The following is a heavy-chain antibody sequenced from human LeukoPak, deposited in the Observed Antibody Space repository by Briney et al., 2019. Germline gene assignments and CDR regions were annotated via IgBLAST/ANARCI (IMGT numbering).Heavy chain of an antibody. CDR3: ARTYYDSSGYYYDY. CDR2: IYYSGST. D-gene: IGHD3-22*01. V-gene: IGHV4-61*01. CDR1: GGSISSGSYY. Sequence: SETLSLTCTVSGGSISSGSYYWSWIRQPPGKGLEWIGYIYYSGSTNYNPSLKSRVTISVDTSKNQFSLKLSSVTAADTAVYYCARTYYDSSGYYYDYWGQGTLVTVSS. J-gene: IGHJ4*02.